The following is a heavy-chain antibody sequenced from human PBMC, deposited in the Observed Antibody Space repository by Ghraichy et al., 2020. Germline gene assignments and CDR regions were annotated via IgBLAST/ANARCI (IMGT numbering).Heavy chain of an antibody. V-gene: IGHV1-8*01. Sequence: ASVKVSCKASGYTFTTHDLNWVRQATGQGLEWVGWMNPKTGNTGYGQKFQGRVTMTRSTSMSTAYMELSSLRSEDTAVYYCARERGQKGRTPWLEELFYHDASDLWGQGTMVTVSS. CDR2: MNPKTGNT. J-gene: IGHJ3*01. D-gene: IGHD3-10*01. CDR3: ARERGQKGRTPWLEELFYHDASDL. CDR1: GYTFTTHD.